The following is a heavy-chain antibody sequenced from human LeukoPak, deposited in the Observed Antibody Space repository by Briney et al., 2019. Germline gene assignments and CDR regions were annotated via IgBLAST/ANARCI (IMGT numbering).Heavy chain of an antibody. D-gene: IGHD2-2*01. CDR3: ARHHLLGYCSSTSCVSMVV. V-gene: IGHV4-59*08. J-gene: IGHJ6*04. CDR1: CGSISCCY. CDR2: IHYGGST. Sequence: EPLSLTRSVWCGSISCCYCRWLRQPPAKGGAGVGYIHYGGSTNYIPSLTSRVTISVDASTNQFSLPLSSATAGEAAGHYCARHHLLGYCSSTSCVSMVVWGEGATVTASS.